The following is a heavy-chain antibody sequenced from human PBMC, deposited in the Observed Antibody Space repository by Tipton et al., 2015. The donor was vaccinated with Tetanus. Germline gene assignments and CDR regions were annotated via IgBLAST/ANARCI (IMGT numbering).Heavy chain of an antibody. CDR3: ARDQCTTHRDDASDV. CDR2: INTNTGNP. V-gene: IGHV7-4-1*02. Sequence: QSGAEVKKPGASMKVSCKASGYTFTKHGINWVRQAPGQGLEWMGWINTNTGNPTYAQAFTGRFVFSLDTSVNTAYLQIKSLKPEDSAMYYCARDQCTTHRDDASDVCGQGTMLTVSS. CDR1: GYTFTKHG. J-gene: IGHJ3*01. D-gene: IGHD2-8*01.